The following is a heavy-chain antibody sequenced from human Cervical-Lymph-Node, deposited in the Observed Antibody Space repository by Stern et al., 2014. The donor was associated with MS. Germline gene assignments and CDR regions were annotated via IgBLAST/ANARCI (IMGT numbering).Heavy chain of an antibody. V-gene: IGHV5-51*01. J-gene: IGHJ4*02. Sequence: EVQLVESGPEVKRPGESLKISCQASGYTFTSYWIGWVRQLPGKGLEWIAIIFPGGSDIRYSPSFQGQVPSSADKSSSTAYLQWNNLKASETAIYYCARQRYFDYWGQGTLVTVSS. CDR1: GYTFTSYW. CDR2: IFPGGSDI. CDR3: ARQRYFDY.